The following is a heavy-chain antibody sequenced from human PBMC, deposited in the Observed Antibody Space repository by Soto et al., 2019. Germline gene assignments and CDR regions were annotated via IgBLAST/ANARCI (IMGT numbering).Heavy chain of an antibody. CDR1: GFTFSSYG. Sequence: QVQLVESGGGVVQPGRSLRLSCAASGFTFSSYGMHWVRQAPGKGLEWVAVISYDGSNKYYADSVKGRFTISRDNSKNTLYLQMNSLRAEDTAVYYCAKDHSSSISAFIYYYYGMAVWGQGTTVTVSS. CDR3: AKDHSSSISAFIYYYYGMAV. J-gene: IGHJ6*02. D-gene: IGHD6-13*01. V-gene: IGHV3-30*18. CDR2: ISYDGSNK.